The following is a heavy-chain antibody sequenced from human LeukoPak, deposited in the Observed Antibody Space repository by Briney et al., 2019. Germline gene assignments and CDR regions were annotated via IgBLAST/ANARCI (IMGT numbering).Heavy chain of an antibody. CDR1: GYTLSTYA. D-gene: IGHD2-15*01. CDR3: ARGKGFCSGGSCHFDS. J-gene: IGHJ4*02. CDR2: INTATGNT. Sequence: ASVKVSCKASGYTLSTYAMHWVRQAPGQSLEWMGWINTATGNTKYSQEFQGRVAFTRDTSASTAYMELSTLRSEGTAVYHCARGKGFCSGGSCHFDSWGQGTLVTVSS. V-gene: IGHV1-3*04.